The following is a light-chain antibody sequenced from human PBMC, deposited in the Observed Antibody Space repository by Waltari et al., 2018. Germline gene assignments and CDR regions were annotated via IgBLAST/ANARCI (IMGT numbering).Light chain of an antibody. CDR1: RSDVGSYNL. V-gene: IGLV2-23*02. Sequence: QSALTQPASVSGSPGQSITISCTGTRSDVGSYNLVSWYQHRPGKAPKLNISGVSKRPSGVSNRFSGSKSGNTASLTISGLRTEDEADYYCCSYAGGSAFVFGTGTKITVL. CDR2: GVS. J-gene: IGLJ1*01. CDR3: CSYAGGSAFV.